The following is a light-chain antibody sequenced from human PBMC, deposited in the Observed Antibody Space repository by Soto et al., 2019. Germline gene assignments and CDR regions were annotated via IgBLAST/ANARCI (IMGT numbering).Light chain of an antibody. CDR1: QSVSHSY. CDR2: GAS. Sequence: IVLTQSPGPLSVSPGGRATLSFRGSQSVSHSYLAWYQQKPGQAHRLLVYGASSRTTGIPDRFSGSGSGTDFTLTISRLEPEDFAVYYCQQYGSSPITFGQGTRLEIK. CDR3: QQYGSSPIT. J-gene: IGKJ5*01. V-gene: IGKV3-20*01.